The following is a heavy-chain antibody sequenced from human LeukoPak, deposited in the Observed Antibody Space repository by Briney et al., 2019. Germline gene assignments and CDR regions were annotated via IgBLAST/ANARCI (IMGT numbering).Heavy chain of an antibody. V-gene: IGHV3-23*01. CDR1: GFTFSSYA. Sequence: GGSLRLSCAASGFTFSSYAMSWVRQAPGKGLEWVSAISGSGGSTYYADSVKGRFTISRDNSKNTLYLQMNSLRAEDTAVYYCAKGVGVVPAARYYYMDVWGKGTTVTVSS. CDR2: ISGSGGST. CDR3: AKGVGVVPAARYYYMDV. D-gene: IGHD2-2*01. J-gene: IGHJ6*03.